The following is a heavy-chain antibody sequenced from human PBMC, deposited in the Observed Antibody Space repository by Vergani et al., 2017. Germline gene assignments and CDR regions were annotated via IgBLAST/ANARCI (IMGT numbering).Heavy chain of an antibody. CDR1: GGTFSSYA. J-gene: IGHJ4*02. CDR2: ISAYNGNT. CDR3: ATDCSGGSXSQN. V-gene: IGHV1-18*01. D-gene: IGHD2-15*01. Sequence: QVQLVQSGAEVKKPGSSVKVSCKASGGTFSSYAISWVRQAPGQGLEWMGWISAYNGNTNYAQKLQGRVTMTTDTSTSTAYMELRSLRSDDTAVYYCATDCSGGSXSQNWGQGTLVTVSS.